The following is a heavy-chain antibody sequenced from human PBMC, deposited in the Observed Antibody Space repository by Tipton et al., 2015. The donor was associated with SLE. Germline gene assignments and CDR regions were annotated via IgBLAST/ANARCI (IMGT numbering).Heavy chain of an antibody. D-gene: IGHD6-13*01. CDR2: IYYSGST. Sequence: TLSLTCTVSGGSISSSSYYWGWIRQPPGKGLEWIGSIYYSGSTYYNPSLKSRVTISVDTSKNQFSLKLSSVTAADTAVYYCARLVSWPYYFDYWGQGTLVTVSS. CDR1: GGSISSSSYY. CDR3: ARLVSWPYYFDY. J-gene: IGHJ4*02. V-gene: IGHV4-39*07.